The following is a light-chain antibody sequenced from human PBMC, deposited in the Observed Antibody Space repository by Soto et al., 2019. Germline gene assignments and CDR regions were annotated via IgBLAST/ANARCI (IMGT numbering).Light chain of an antibody. Sequence: AVELTPSPSSLSASVGDRVTITCRASQGISRALAWYQQKPGRAPKLLIYDASSLESGVPSGFSGSGSGTDFTLTISSLQPEDFATYYCQQFNTYPLTFGQGTRLEIK. V-gene: IGKV1-13*02. CDR2: DAS. CDR3: QQFNTYPLT. CDR1: QGISRA. J-gene: IGKJ5*01.